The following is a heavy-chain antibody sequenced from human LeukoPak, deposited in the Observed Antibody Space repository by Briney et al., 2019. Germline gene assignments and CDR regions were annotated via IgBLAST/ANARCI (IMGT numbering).Heavy chain of an antibody. V-gene: IGHV4-39*01. Sequence: SETLSLTSSVSGGSISSSPYYWGWIRQPRGNGLEWIESISYGGTTYYNPSLKSRVTISVDMSKNQFSLKQTSVTAADTAVYYCARLQQSGTTGWHAIDPWGQGTLVTVSS. CDR3: ARLQQSGTTGWHAIDP. CDR2: ISYGGTT. D-gene: IGHD1-1*01. J-gene: IGHJ5*02. CDR1: GGSISSSPYY.